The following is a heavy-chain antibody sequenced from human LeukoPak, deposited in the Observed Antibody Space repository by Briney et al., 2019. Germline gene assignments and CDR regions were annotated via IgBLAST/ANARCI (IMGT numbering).Heavy chain of an antibody. D-gene: IGHD2-2*01. Sequence: PGGSLRLSCAASGFTFSSYWMSWVRQAPGKGLEWVANIKQDGSEKYYVDSVKGRFTISRDNAKNSLYLQMNSLRTEDTAVHYCAREDIVVVPAAPKGDFFDYWGQGTLVTVSS. CDR2: IKQDGSEK. CDR1: GFTFSSYW. J-gene: IGHJ4*02. V-gene: IGHV3-7*01. CDR3: AREDIVVVPAAPKGDFFDY.